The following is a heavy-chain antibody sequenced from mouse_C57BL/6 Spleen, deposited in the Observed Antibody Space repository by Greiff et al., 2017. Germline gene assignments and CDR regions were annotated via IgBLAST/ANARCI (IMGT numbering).Heavy chain of an antibody. V-gene: IGHV1-74*01. CDR1: GYTFTSYW. D-gene: IGHD1-1*01. Sequence: VQLQQPGAELVKPGASVKVSCKASGYTFTSYWMHWVKQRPGQGLEWIGRIHPSDSDTNYNQKFKGKATLTVDKSSSTAYMQLSSLTSEDSAVFYYAILVISTVVSPGYWGQGTPLTVSA. J-gene: IGHJ2*01. CDR2: IHPSDSDT. CDR3: AILVISTVVSPGY.